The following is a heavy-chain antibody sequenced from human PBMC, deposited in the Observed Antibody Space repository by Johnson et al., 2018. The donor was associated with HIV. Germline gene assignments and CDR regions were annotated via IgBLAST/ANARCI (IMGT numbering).Heavy chain of an antibody. CDR3: AKDTEDSVRMVYAPFDI. J-gene: IGHJ3*02. CDR2: ISYDGANK. V-gene: IGHV3-30*02. D-gene: IGHD2-8*01. Sequence: QVQLVESGGGVVQPGGSLRLSCAASGFTFSSYGMHWVRQAPGKGLEWVAFISYDGANKDYADSVKGRFTISRDNSKSTLYLQMNSLRDEDTAVYFCAKDTEDSVRMVYAPFDIWGQGTLVTVSS. CDR1: GFTFSSYG.